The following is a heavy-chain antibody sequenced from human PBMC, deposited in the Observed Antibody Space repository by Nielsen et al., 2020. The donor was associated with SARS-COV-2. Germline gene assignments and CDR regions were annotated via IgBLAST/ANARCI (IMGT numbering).Heavy chain of an antibody. V-gene: IGHV1-69*13. CDR1: GYTFNSYG. D-gene: IGHD3-10*01. Sequence: SVTVSCKTSGYTFNSYGISWVRQAPGQGLEWMGGIIPIFGTTNYAQKLQGRVTITADESTSTAYMELTSLTSEDTAVYYCARRAGTYSPFDYWGQGTLVTVSS. CDR3: ARRAGTYSPFDY. CDR2: IIPIFGTT. J-gene: IGHJ4*02.